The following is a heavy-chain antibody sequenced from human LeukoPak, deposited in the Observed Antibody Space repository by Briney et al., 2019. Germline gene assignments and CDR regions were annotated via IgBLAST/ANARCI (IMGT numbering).Heavy chain of an antibody. CDR3: ARTIVATANWFDP. CDR1: GFTFSSYA. Sequence: GGSLRLSCAASGFTFSSYAMSWVRQAPGKGLEWVSSINWNGGSTGYADSVRGRFTISRDNAKNSLYLQMNSLRAEDTAVYYCARTIVATANWFDPWGQGTLVTVSS. CDR2: INWNGGST. D-gene: IGHD5-12*01. J-gene: IGHJ5*02. V-gene: IGHV3-20*04.